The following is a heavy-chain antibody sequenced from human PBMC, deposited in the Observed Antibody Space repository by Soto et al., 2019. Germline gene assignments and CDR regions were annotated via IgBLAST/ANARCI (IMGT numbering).Heavy chain of an antibody. Sequence: EVQLVESGGGLVQPGGSLRLSCAASGFTFSSYWMHWVRQAPGKGLVWVSRIKSDGSGTYYADSVKGRLTISRDNAKNXXCLQMNSLRAEDTAVYYCARGDGDYYDGNGYLGRHWGQGTLVTVSS. J-gene: IGHJ4*02. D-gene: IGHD3-22*01. CDR3: ARGDGDYYDGNGYLGRH. CDR1: GFTFSSYW. CDR2: IKSDGSGT. V-gene: IGHV3-74*01.